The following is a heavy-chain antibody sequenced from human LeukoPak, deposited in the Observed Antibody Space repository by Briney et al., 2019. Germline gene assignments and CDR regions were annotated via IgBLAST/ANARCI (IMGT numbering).Heavy chain of an antibody. CDR1: GFTFSHYA. V-gene: IGHV3-30*18. J-gene: IGHJ4*02. D-gene: IGHD3-10*01. Sequence: LTGGSLRLSCAASGFTFSHYAMHWVRQAPGKGLDWVSVISYDGSNTYYADSVKGRFTISRDNSKNTLYLQMNSLRAEDTAVYYCAKPYYYGSRSYMDYWGQGTLVTVPS. CDR3: AKPYYYGSRSYMDY. CDR2: ISYDGSNT.